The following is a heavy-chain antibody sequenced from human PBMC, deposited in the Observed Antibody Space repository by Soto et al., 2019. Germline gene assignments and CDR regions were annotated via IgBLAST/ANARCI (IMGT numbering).Heavy chain of an antibody. D-gene: IGHD3-10*01. J-gene: IGHJ5*02. CDR1: GGSISSSSYY. CDR3: AREGRYYASGRFWWFDP. V-gene: IGHV4-39*02. CDR2: IYYSGST. Sequence: SETLSLTCTVSGGSISSSSYYWGWIRQPPGKGLEWIGSIYYSGSTYYNPSLKSRVTISVDTSKNQFSLKLSSVTAADTAVYYCAREGRYYASGRFWWFDPWGQGTLVTVSS.